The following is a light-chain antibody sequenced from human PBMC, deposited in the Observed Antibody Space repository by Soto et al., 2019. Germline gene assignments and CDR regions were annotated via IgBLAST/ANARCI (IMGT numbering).Light chain of an antibody. CDR2: DVS. Sequence: QSVLTQPASVSGSPGQSITISCTGTSSDVGGYNYVSWYQQHPGKAPKLMIYDVSNRPSGVSNRFSGSKSGNTASLTISGRQEEEDADYYCSSYTSSSTLWVFGGGTQLTVL. V-gene: IGLV2-14*01. J-gene: IGLJ3*02. CDR1: SSDVGGYNY. CDR3: SSYTSSSTLWV.